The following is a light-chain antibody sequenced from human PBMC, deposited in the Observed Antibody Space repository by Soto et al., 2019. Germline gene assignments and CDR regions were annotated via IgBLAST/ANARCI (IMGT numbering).Light chain of an antibody. Sequence: EIVLTQSPATLSLSPGERATLSCRASQSVSSYLAWYQQKPGQAPRLLLYDASNRATGIPARFSGSGSGTDFSLTLSSLEPEDFAVYFFQQRYKCPSAFGQGTKVEIK. CDR3: QQRYKCPSA. CDR2: DAS. CDR1: QSVSSY. V-gene: IGKV3-11*01. J-gene: IGKJ1*01.